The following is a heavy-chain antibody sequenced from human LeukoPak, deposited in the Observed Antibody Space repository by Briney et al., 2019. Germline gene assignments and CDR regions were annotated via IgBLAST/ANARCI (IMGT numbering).Heavy chain of an antibody. D-gene: IGHD7-27*01. CDR2: IYYSGST. V-gene: IGHV4-61*08. CDR1: GGSISSADYY. J-gene: IGHJ6*03. Sequence: PSETLSLTCTVSGGSISSADYYWSWIRQPPGKGLEWIGYIYYSGSTNYNPSLKSRVTISVDTSKNQFSLKLSSVTAADTAVYYCARVRLGTHYYYYYMDVWGKGTTVTVSS. CDR3: ARVRLGTHYYYYYMDV.